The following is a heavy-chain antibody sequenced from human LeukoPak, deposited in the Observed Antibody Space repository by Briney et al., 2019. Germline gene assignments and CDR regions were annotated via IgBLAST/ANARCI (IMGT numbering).Heavy chain of an antibody. Sequence: SETLSLTCAVYGGSFSGYYWSWIRQPPGKGLEWIGSIYYSGSTYYNPSLKSRVTISVDTSKNQFSLKLSSVTAADTAVYYCAGGRRDSGSYGSFVYYYYYYMDVWGKGTTVTVSS. D-gene: IGHD3-10*01. CDR1: GGSFSGYY. CDR3: AGGRRDSGSYGSFVYYYYYYMDV. J-gene: IGHJ6*03. CDR2: IYYSGST. V-gene: IGHV4-34*01.